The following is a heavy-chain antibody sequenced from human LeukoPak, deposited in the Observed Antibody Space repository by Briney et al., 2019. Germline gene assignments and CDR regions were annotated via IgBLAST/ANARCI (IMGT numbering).Heavy chain of an antibody. CDR2: INNDGSSA. CDR1: GFTFNNYW. CDR3: ARRGTGHGMDV. J-gene: IGHJ6*02. V-gene: IGHV3-74*01. D-gene: IGHD1-1*01. Sequence: GGSLRLSCAASGFTFNNYWIHWVRQVPGKGLVWVSRINNDGSSASYVDSVKGRFTISRDNAKSTLFLQMNSLRAEDTAVYYCARRGTGHGMDVWGQGTTVIVSS.